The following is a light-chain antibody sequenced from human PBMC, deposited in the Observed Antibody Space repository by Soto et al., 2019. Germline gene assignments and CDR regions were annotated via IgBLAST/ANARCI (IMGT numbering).Light chain of an antibody. CDR3: QQYYSTPIT. V-gene: IGKV4-1*01. Sequence: DIVMTQSPDSLAVSLGERATINCKSSQSVLYSSNHQNYLAWYQQKPGQPPKLLIYWASTRESGVPDRFSGSGSGTDFTLTISSLQAEDVAVYYCQQYYSTPITCGQGTRREIK. J-gene: IGKJ5*01. CDR2: WAS. CDR1: QSVLYSSNHQNY.